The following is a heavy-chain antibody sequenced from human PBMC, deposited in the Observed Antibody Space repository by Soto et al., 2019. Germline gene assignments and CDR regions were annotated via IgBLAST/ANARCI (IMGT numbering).Heavy chain of an antibody. CDR2: VYTSGNT. V-gene: IGHV4-4*07. Sequence: QVQLQESGPGLVKPSDTLSLTCTVSGDSFSGYYWSWIRQPAGKGLEWIGRVYTSGNTDYNPSLTSRVTVSVDTSKNQFSLKLRFVTAADTAVYYCAREAAETGGDGYWCDPWGQGTLVTVSS. CDR1: GDSFSGYY. CDR3: AREAAETGGDGYWCDP. J-gene: IGHJ5*02. D-gene: IGHD6-13*01.